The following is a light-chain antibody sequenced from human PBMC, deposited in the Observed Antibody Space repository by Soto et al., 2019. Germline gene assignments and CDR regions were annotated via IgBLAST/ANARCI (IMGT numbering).Light chain of an antibody. CDR1: QSLLYYSNNNNY. J-gene: IGKJ3*01. CDR2: WAS. V-gene: IGKV4-1*01. CDR3: QQYYGIPFT. Sequence: DIVMTQSPDSLAVSLGERATINCKSNQSLLYYSNNNNYLGWYQQKPGQSPRLLIYWASNREVGLPHRFIGSGSVTHFPLTINSLQAEDVAVYYCQQYYGIPFTFGPGTKVHIK.